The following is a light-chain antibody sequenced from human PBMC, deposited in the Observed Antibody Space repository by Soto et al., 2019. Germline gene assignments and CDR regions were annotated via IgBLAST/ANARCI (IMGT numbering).Light chain of an antibody. Sequence: DIQMTQSPSTLSASVGDRLTITWRASQSISSWLAWYQQTPGEAPKVLIYEASNLARGVPSRFRGSGSGTEFTLTLSSLQPDDFATYYCQQYSTFPVTFGQGTRLEIK. V-gene: IGKV1-5*03. CDR3: QQYSTFPVT. CDR1: QSISSW. J-gene: IGKJ5*01. CDR2: EAS.